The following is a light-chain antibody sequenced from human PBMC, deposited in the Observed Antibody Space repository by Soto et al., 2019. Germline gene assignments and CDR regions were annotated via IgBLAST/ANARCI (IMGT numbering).Light chain of an antibody. CDR3: SSFTSSTTLV. Sequence: QSALTQPASVSGSPGQSITISCTGTSSDVGGYDDVSWHQQHPGKAPKLLIYDVNHRPSGVSNRFSGSKSGDTASLTISGLQAEDEADYYCSSFTSSTTLVFGGGTKLTVL. V-gene: IGLV2-14*03. CDR2: DVN. J-gene: IGLJ2*01. CDR1: SSDVGGYDD.